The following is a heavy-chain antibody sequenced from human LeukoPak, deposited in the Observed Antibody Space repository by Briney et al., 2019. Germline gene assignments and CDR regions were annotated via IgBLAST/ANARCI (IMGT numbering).Heavy chain of an antibody. V-gene: IGHV4-34*01. CDR1: GGSFSGYY. Sequence: PSETLSLTCAVYGGSFSGYYWSWIRQPPGKGLEWIGEINHSGSTNYNPSLKSRVTISVDTSKNQFSLKLSSVTAADTAVYYCARWVVPAVSSGTDQGRGVSFDYWGQGTLVAVSS. J-gene: IGHJ4*02. CDR2: INHSGST. CDR3: ARWVVPAVSSGTDQGRGVSFDY. D-gene: IGHD2-2*01.